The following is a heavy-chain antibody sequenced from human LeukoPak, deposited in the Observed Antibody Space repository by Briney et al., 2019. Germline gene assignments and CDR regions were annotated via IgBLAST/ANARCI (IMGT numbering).Heavy chain of an antibody. Sequence: EASVKVSCKASGYTFTGYYMHWVRQAPGQGLEWMGWINPNSGGTNYAQKFQGRVTMTRDTSISTAYMELSRLRSDDTAVYYCARCTEWYDYGGNKAFDIWGQGTMVTVSS. D-gene: IGHD4-23*01. CDR1: GYTFTGYY. V-gene: IGHV1-2*02. CDR3: ARCTEWYDYGGNKAFDI. J-gene: IGHJ3*02. CDR2: INPNSGGT.